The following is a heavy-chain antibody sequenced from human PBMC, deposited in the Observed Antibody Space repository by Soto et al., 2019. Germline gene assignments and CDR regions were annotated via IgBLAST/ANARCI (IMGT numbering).Heavy chain of an antibody. CDR3: AKRSGYSSGWYDY. V-gene: IGHV3-23*01. D-gene: IGHD6-19*01. Sequence: PGGSLRLSCAASGFTFNNYAMNWVRQAPGKGLEWVSDIGGSGESTNYADSVKGRFTISRDNSKNTLYLQMNSLRAEDTAIYYCAKRSGYSSGWYDYWGQGILVTVSS. J-gene: IGHJ4*02. CDR2: IGGSGEST. CDR1: GFTFNNYA.